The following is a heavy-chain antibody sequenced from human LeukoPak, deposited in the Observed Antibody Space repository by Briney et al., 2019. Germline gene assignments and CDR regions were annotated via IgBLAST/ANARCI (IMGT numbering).Heavy chain of an antibody. Sequence: WASVKVSCKASGYTFTSYAMHWVRQAPGQRPEWMGWINAGNGNTKYSQKFQGRVTITRDTSASTAYMELSSLRSEDTAVYYCARVFSYSYGPPYNWFDPWGQGTLVTVSS. V-gene: IGHV1-3*01. J-gene: IGHJ5*02. CDR2: INAGNGNT. CDR1: GYTFTSYA. CDR3: ARVFSYSYGPPYNWFDP. D-gene: IGHD5-18*01.